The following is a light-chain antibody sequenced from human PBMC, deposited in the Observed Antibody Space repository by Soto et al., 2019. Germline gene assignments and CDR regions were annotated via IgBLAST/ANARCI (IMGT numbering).Light chain of an antibody. J-gene: IGKJ3*01. CDR1: QSISSY. CDR3: QQTYSSPPFT. V-gene: IGKV1-39*01. Sequence: DIQKTQSPSSLSASVGDRVTITCRASQSISSYLSWYQQKPGKAPKLLIYAASSLQSGVPSRFSGSGSGTDFTLTISSLQPEDFATYHCQQTYSSPPFTFGPGTKVDIK. CDR2: AAS.